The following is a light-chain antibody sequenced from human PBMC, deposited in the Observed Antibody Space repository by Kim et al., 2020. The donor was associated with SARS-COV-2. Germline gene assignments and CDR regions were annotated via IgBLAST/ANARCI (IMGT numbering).Light chain of an antibody. CDR3: QSYDSRLSGYWV. J-gene: IGLJ3*02. Sequence: VTISCTGSRSNIGAGYDVYWYQQLPGTASKLLIYGNNNRPSGVPDRFSGSKSGTLASLAITGLQAEDEADYYCQSYDSRLSGYWVFGGGTKLTVL. CDR1: RSNIGAGYD. CDR2: GNN. V-gene: IGLV1-40*01.